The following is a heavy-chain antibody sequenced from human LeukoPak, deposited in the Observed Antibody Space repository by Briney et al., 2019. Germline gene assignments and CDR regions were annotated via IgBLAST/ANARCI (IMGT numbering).Heavy chain of an antibody. D-gene: IGHD5-24*01. CDR2: IYYSGST. J-gene: IGHJ4*02. CDR3: ARHLDGYNYFDY. Sequence: PSETLSPTCTVSGGSISSSSYYWGWIRQPPGKGLEWIGSIYYSGSTYYNPSLKSRVTISVDTSKNQFSLKLSSVTAADTAVYYCARHLDGYNYFDYWGQGTLVTVSS. V-gene: IGHV4-39*01. CDR1: GGSISSSSYY.